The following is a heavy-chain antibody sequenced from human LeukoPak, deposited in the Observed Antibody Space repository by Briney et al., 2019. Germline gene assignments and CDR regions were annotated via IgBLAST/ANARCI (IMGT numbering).Heavy chain of an antibody. D-gene: IGHD2-21*01. CDR3: ATYCGGDCAPGGY. CDR1: GYTFTDHY. Sequence: ASVKVSCKAFGYTFTDHYVHWVRQAPGQGLEWMGWINPKSGDTKYVQKLQDRLTMTRDTSLRTAYMELTRLRSDDTAVFYCATYCGGDCAPGGYWGQGTLVTVSS. V-gene: IGHV1-2*02. CDR2: INPKSGDT. J-gene: IGHJ4*02.